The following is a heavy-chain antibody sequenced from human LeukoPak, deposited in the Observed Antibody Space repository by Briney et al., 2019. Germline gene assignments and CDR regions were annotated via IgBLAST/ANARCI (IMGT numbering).Heavy chain of an antibody. V-gene: IGHV1-18*01. CDR1: GYTFTIYG. CDR2: ISAYNGNT. J-gene: IGHJ4*02. CDR3: ARDQNFDSNFDY. D-gene: IGHD3-9*01. Sequence: GASVKVSCKASGYTFTIYGISWVRQAPGQGLEWMGWISAYNGNTNYAQKLQGRVTMTTDTSTTTAYMELKSLRSDDTAVYYCARDQNFDSNFDYWGQGTLVIVSS.